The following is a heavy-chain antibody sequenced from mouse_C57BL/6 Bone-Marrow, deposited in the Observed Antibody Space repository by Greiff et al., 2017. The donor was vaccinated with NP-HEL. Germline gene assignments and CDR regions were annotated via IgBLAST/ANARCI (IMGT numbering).Heavy chain of an antibody. CDR2: IYPRSGNT. CDR3: AREYDYYYGSSYVRFDY. J-gene: IGHJ2*01. V-gene: IGHV1-81*01. Sequence: QVQLKQSGAELARPGASVKLSCKASGYTFTSYGISWVKQRTGQGLEWIGEIYPRSGNTYYNEKFKGKATLTADKSSSTAYMELRSLTSEDSAVYFCAREYDYYYGSSYVRFDYWGQGTTLTVSS. D-gene: IGHD1-1*01. CDR1: GYTFTSYG.